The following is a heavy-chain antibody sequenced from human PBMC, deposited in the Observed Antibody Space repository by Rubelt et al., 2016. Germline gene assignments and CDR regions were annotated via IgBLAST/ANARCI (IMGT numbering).Heavy chain of an antibody. D-gene: IGHD3-10*01. Sequence: IGTAGDTYYPGSVKGRFTISRDNSKNTLYLQMNSLRAEDTAVYYCARDLGAMVRGVLNWFDPWGQGTLVTVSS. CDR2: IGTAGDT. V-gene: IGHV3-13*01. CDR3: ARDLGAMVRGVLNWFDP. J-gene: IGHJ5*02.